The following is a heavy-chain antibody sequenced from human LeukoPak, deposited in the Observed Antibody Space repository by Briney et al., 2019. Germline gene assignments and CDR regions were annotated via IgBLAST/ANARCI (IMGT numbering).Heavy chain of an antibody. Sequence: ASVEVSCKASGYTFTGYYMHWVRQAPGQGLEWMGWINPNSGGTNYAQKFQGRVTMTRDTSISTAYMELSRLRSDDTAVYYCARDRYCTNGVCYTGRYFDYWGQGTLVTVSS. CDR3: ARDRYCTNGVCYTGRYFDY. J-gene: IGHJ4*02. D-gene: IGHD2-8*01. CDR1: GYTFTGYY. CDR2: INPNSGGT. V-gene: IGHV1-2*02.